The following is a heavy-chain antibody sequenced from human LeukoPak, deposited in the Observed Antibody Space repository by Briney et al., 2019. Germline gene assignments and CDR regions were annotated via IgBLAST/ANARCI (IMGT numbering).Heavy chain of an antibody. CDR1: GXTFSSYA. D-gene: IGHD2-2*01. V-gene: IGHV3-23*01. J-gene: IGHJ3*02. Sequence: PGGSLRLSCAASGXTFSSYAMSWVRQAPGKGLEWVSAISGSGSDTEYADSVKGRFTISRDNSKNTLYLQMSSLRVEDTAVYYCAKCSATCYANAFDIWGQGTMVTVSS. CDR3: AKCSATCYANAFDI. CDR2: ISGSGSDT.